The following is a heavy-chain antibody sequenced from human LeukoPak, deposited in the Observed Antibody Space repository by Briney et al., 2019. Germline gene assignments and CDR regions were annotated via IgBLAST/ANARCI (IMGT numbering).Heavy chain of an antibody. CDR3: AKVRYDSSGYVDY. Sequence: PGGSLRLSCAASGFTFSSYGMHWVRQAPGKGLEWVAVISYDGSNKYYADSVKGRFTISRDNSKNTLYLQMNSLRAEDTAVYYCAKVRYDSSGYVDYWGQGALVTVSS. J-gene: IGHJ4*02. CDR2: ISYDGSNK. CDR1: GFTFSSYG. V-gene: IGHV3-30*18. D-gene: IGHD3-22*01.